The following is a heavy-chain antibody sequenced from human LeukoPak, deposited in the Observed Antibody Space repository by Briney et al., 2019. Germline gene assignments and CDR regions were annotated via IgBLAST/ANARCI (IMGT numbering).Heavy chain of an antibody. D-gene: IGHD2-2*01. CDR1: GFTFSSYA. V-gene: IGHV3-23*01. Sequence: PGGSLRLSCAASGFTFSSYAMSWVRQAPGKGLEWVSAISGSGGSTYYADSVKGRFTISRDNSKNTLYLQMNSLRAEDTAVYYCAKDRAYCSSTSCRTLRGSFDYWGQGTLVTVSS. CDR2: ISGSGGST. CDR3: AKDRAYCSSTSCRTLRGSFDY. J-gene: IGHJ4*02.